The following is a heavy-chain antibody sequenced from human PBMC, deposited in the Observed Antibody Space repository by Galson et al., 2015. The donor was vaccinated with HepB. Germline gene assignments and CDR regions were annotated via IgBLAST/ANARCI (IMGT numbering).Heavy chain of an antibody. CDR3: ARDGVGSCSSTSCRNWFDP. Sequence: SLRLSCAASGLTFSTYWMSWVRQAPGKGLEWVAKIKPDGSEGYYVDSVKGRFPISRDNAKNSLYLQINSLRAEETAVYYCARDGVGSCSSTSCRNWFDPWGQGTLVTVSS. CDR1: GLTFSTYW. D-gene: IGHD2-2*01. J-gene: IGHJ5*01. V-gene: IGHV3-7*03. CDR2: IKPDGSEG.